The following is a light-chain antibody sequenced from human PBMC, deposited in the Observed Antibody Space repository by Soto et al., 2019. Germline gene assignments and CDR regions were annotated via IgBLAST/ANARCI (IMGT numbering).Light chain of an antibody. J-gene: IGLJ2*01. V-gene: IGLV2-14*03. CDR3: CSYTTTSTVV. Sequence: QSALTQPASVSGSPGQSITISCTGARSDVGGYNYVSWYQQHPGKVPKLLIYEVSRGPSGISDRFSGSKSGNTASLTISGLQAEDEADYYCCSYTTTSTVVFGGGTKVTVL. CDR1: RSDVGGYNY. CDR2: EVS.